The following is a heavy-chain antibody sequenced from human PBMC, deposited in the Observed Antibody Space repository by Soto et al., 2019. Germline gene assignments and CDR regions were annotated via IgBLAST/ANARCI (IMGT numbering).Heavy chain of an antibody. V-gene: IGHV4-59*01. Sequence: SETLSLTCTVSGGSITSFYWNWIRQPPGKGLEWIGYISYSGSTNYNPSLKSRVTISVDTSKNQFSLKLNSVTAADTAVYYCAADSSGYYSNGLWGQGTLVTVSS. J-gene: IGHJ4*02. CDR1: GGSITSFY. D-gene: IGHD3-22*01. CDR2: ISYSGST. CDR3: AADSSGYYSNGL.